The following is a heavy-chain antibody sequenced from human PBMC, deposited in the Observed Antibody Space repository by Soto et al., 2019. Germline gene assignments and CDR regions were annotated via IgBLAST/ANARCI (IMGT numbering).Heavy chain of an antibody. CDR3: ASQKYSNPFLDV. J-gene: IGHJ6*04. Sequence: SETLSLTCAVYGGSFSGYYWSWIRQPPGKGLEWIGEINHSGSTNYNPSLKSRVTISVDTSKNQFSLKLSSVTAADTAVYYCASQKYSNPFLDVWGKGTTVTVSS. D-gene: IGHD4-4*01. CDR2: INHSGST. CDR1: GGSFSGYY. V-gene: IGHV4-34*01.